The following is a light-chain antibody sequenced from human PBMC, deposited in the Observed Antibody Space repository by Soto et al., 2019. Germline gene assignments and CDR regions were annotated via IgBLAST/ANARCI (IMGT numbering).Light chain of an antibody. Sequence: DIQLTQSPSFLSASVGDRVTITCRASQDISSYLAWYKQRPGKVPRLLTHAASILQSRGPPRFSATGFGTTITLTISSLQIEDIATYYCQHLNRFPRTFGQGTKVEV. CDR1: QDISSY. CDR3: QHLNRFPRT. V-gene: IGKV1-9*01. CDR2: AAS. J-gene: IGKJ1*01.